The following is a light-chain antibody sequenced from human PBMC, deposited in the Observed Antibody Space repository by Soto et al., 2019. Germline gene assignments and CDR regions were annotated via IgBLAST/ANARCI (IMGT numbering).Light chain of an antibody. CDR2: GAS. Sequence: EIVMTQSPDTLPVSPGERATLSCRASQSVSSNLAWYQQKPGQAPRLLIYGASTRATGIPARFSGSGSGTEFTLTISSLQSEDFAVYYCQQYNNWPPPTFAQGTRLEI. CDR3: QQYNNWPPPT. V-gene: IGKV3-15*01. CDR1: QSVSSN. J-gene: IGKJ5*01.